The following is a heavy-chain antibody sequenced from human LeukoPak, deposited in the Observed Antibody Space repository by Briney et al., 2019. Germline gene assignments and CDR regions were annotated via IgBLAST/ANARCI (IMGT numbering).Heavy chain of an antibody. J-gene: IGHJ4*02. CDR2: IFHSGST. D-gene: IGHD5-24*01. Sequence: SQTLSLTCTVSGGSISSGGYYWSWIRQPPGKGLEWIGYIFHSGSTYYNPSLKSRVTISVDRSKNQSSLKLNSVTAADTAVYYCARDFSGDGYNLSGYWGQGTLVSVSS. CDR1: GGSISSGGYY. CDR3: ARDFSGDGYNLSGY. V-gene: IGHV4-30-2*01.